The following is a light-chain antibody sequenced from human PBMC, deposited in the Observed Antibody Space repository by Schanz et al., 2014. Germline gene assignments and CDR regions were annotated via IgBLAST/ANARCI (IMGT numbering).Light chain of an antibody. CDR1: SSDVGGYNY. Sequence: QSALTQPPSASGSPGQSVTISCTGTSSDVGGYNYVSWYQQHPGKAPKLMIYEVNKRPSGVPDRFTGSKSGNTASLTVSGLQAEDEADYYCCSYGGDKIFVKFGGGTKLTVL. J-gene: IGLJ2*01. CDR3: CSYGGDKIFVK. CDR2: EVN. V-gene: IGLV2-8*01.